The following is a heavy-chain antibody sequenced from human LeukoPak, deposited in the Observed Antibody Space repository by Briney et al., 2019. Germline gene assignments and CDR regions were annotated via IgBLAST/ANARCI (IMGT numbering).Heavy chain of an antibody. J-gene: IGHJ4*02. CDR1: GFTFSSYA. CDR2: ISYDGSNK. V-gene: IGHV3-30*04. CDR3: ARGDGEFPDGY. D-gene: IGHD3-10*01. Sequence: GGSLRLSCAASGFTFSSYAMSWVRQAPGKGLEWVAVISYDGSNKYYADSVKGRFTISRDNSKNTLCLQMNSLRAEDTAVYYCARGDGEFPDGYWGQGTLVTVSS.